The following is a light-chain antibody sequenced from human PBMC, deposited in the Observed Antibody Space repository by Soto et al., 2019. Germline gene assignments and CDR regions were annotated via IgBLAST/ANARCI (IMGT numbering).Light chain of an antibody. CDR2: DAS. CDR1: QSVSGTF. Sequence: EIVLTQSPGILSLSPGERATLSCRASQSVSGTFFAWYQQKPDQAPRLLIYDASTSASGIPDRFSGSGSETDFSLTISRLEPEDFAVYYCQQYGSSPPFTFGPGTKVDIK. J-gene: IGKJ3*01. V-gene: IGKV3-20*01. CDR3: QQYGSSPPFT.